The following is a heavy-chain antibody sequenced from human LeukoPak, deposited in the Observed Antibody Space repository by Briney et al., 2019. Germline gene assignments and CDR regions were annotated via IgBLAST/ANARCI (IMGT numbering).Heavy chain of an antibody. V-gene: IGHV3-30-3*01. CDR1: GFTFSSYA. CDR3: VRDRGTYRPIDY. Sequence: GGSLRLSCAASGFTFSSYAMHWVRQAPGKGLEWVAVILYDGSNKYYADSVKGRFTISRDNAQNSLYLQMNSLRAEDTAIYYCVRDRGTYRPIDYWGQGTLVTVSS. J-gene: IGHJ4*02. D-gene: IGHD1-26*01. CDR2: ILYDGSNK.